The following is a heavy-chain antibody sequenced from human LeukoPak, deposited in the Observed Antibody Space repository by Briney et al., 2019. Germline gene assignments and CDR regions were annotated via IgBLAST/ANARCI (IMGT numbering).Heavy chain of an antibody. Sequence: PSETLSLTCTVSGDSINNYYWSWIRQPPGKGLEWIGYIYYIGTTKFNPSLKSRVTISVETSKNQFSLKLRSVTAADTAVYYCARVTGYMIEDYFDYWGQGTLVTVSS. CDR1: GDSINNYY. CDR2: IYYIGTT. J-gene: IGHJ4*02. CDR3: ARVTGYMIEDYFDY. V-gene: IGHV4-59*01. D-gene: IGHD3-22*01.